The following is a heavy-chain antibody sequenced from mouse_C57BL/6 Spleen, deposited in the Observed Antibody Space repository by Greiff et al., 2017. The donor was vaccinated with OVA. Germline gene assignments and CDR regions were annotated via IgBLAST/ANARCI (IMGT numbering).Heavy chain of an antibody. J-gene: IGHJ1*03. CDR2: INYDGSST. D-gene: IGHD1-1*02. CDR1: GFTFSDYY. V-gene: IGHV5-16*01. Sequence: EVMLVESEGGLVQPGSSMKLSCTASGFTFSDYYMAWVRQVPEKGLEWVANINYDGSSTYYLDSLKSRFIISRDNAKNILYLQMSSLKSEDTATYYCARFGTRGYFDVWGTGTTVTVSS. CDR3: ARFGTRGYFDV.